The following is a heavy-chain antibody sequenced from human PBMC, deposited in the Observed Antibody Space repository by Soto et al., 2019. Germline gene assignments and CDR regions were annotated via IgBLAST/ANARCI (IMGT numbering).Heavy chain of an antibody. V-gene: IGHV5-51*01. D-gene: IGHD2-8*01. CDR3: ARLERYCTNGVCPRPAPMDV. CDR1: GYSFTSYW. J-gene: IGHJ6*02. CDR2: IYPGDSDT. Sequence: GESLKISCQGSGYSFTSYWIGWVRQMPGKGLEWMGIIYPGDSDTRYSPSFQGQVTISADKSISTAYLQWSSLKASDTAMYYCARLERYCTNGVCPRPAPMDVWGQGTTVTVSS.